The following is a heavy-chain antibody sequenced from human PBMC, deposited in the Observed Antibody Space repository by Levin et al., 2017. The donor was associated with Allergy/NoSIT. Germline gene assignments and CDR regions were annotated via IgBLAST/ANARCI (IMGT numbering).Heavy chain of an antibody. J-gene: IGHJ4*02. D-gene: IGHD3-16*01. CDR3: AKGGSFDS. CDR2: SSNDGNNQ. V-gene: IGHV3-30*18. CDR1: GITFRDFG. Sequence: GGSLRLSFAVSGITFRDFGYHWVRRAPGKGLEWLTLSSNDGNNQFYADSVKGRLTVSRDNSKNTVILQMNALRPDDSAVYYCAKGGSFDSWGQGTLVTVSS.